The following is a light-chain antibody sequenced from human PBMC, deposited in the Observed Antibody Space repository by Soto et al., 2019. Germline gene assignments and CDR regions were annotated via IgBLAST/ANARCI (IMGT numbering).Light chain of an antibody. CDR1: SGHSSYA. J-gene: IGLJ2*01. CDR3: QTWGTGIQV. Sequence: QAVVTQSPSASASLGASVKLTCTLSSGHSSYAIAWHQQQPENGPRYLLKLNSDGSHTKGDDIPTRFSGSSSGAERYLTCASLQSEDEADYSCQTWGTGIQVFGGGTKLTVL. CDR2: LNSDGSH. V-gene: IGLV4-69*01.